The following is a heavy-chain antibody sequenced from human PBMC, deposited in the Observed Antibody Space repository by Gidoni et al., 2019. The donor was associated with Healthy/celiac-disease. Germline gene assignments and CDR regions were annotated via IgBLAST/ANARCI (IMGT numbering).Heavy chain of an antibody. CDR2: IYHSGST. V-gene: IGHV4-4*02. J-gene: IGHJ4*02. Sequence: QVQLQESGPGLVKPSGTLSLTCAVPGGSISRSNWLSWVRQPPGKGLEWIGEIYHSGSTNYNPSLKSRVTISVDKSKNQFSLKLSSVTAADTAVYYCARDAFTFGYCSGGSCYEGMRYFDYWGQGTLVTVSS. CDR3: ARDAFTFGYCSGGSCYEGMRYFDY. D-gene: IGHD2-15*01. CDR1: GGSISRSNW.